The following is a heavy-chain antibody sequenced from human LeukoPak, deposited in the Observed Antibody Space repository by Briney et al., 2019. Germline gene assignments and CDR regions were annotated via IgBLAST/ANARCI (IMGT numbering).Heavy chain of an antibody. CDR2: ISDSSAM. CDR1: GFTFSTYS. J-gene: IGHJ4*02. V-gene: IGHV3-48*04. Sequence: PGGSLRLSCAASGFTFSTYSMEWVRQAPGKGLEWVSYISDSSAMYYADSVRGRFTISRDNAKNSLYLQMNSLRAEDTALYYCAKVRGYSYGYFDYWGQGTLVTVSS. CDR3: AKVRGYSYGYFDY. D-gene: IGHD5-18*01.